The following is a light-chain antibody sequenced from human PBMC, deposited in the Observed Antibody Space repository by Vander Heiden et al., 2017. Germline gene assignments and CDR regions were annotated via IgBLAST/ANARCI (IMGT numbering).Light chain of an antibody. J-gene: IGKJ3*01. CDR2: AAS. CDR1: QGISSY. Sequence: DIQLTQSPSFLSASVGDRVTITCRASQGISSYLAWYQQKPGKAPKLLIYAASTLQSGVPSRCSGRGSGTEFTLTSSSLQPEDFATYYYQQLKCYPFTFGPGTKVEIK. CDR3: QQLKCYPFT. V-gene: IGKV1-9*01.